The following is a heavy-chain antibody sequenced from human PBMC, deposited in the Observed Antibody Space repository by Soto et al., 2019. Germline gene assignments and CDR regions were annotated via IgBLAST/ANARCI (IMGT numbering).Heavy chain of an antibody. Sequence: SETLSLTCTVSGGSISSYYWSWIRQPPGKGLEWIGYIYYSGSTNYNPSLKGRVTISVDTSKNQFSLKLSSVTAADTAVYYCASSGLFSSGWYVGYWGQGTLVTVSS. CDR1: GGSISSYY. CDR2: IYYSGST. D-gene: IGHD6-19*01. J-gene: IGHJ4*02. CDR3: ASSGLFSSGWYVGY. V-gene: IGHV4-59*01.